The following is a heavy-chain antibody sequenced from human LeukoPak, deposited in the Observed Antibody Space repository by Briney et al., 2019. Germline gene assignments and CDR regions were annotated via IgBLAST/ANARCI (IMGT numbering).Heavy chain of an antibody. D-gene: IGHD3-10*01. CDR1: GFTFSSYG. J-gene: IGHJ4*02. V-gene: IGHV3-33*01. Sequence: GGTLRLSCEASGFTFSSYGMHWVRQAPGKGLEWVAVIWYDGSNKYYADSVKGRFTISRDNSKNTLYLQMNSLRAEDTAVYYCARDFGSGSYDFDYWGQGTLVTVSS. CDR3: ARDFGSGSYDFDY. CDR2: IWYDGSNK.